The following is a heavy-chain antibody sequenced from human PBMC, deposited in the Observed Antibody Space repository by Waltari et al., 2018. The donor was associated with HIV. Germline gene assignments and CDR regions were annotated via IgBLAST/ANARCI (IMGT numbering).Heavy chain of an antibody. CDR1: GFTFSSYG. Sequence: QLQLVESGGGVVQPGRSLRLSCAASGFTFSSYGMHWVRQAPGQGLEWVAVIWYDGGNRYYADSVKGRFTISRDNSKNTLYLQMNSLRAEDTAVYYCARAVVGRNFDYWGQGTLVTVSS. CDR2: IWYDGGNR. V-gene: IGHV3-33*01. J-gene: IGHJ4*02. D-gene: IGHD6-19*01. CDR3: ARAVVGRNFDY.